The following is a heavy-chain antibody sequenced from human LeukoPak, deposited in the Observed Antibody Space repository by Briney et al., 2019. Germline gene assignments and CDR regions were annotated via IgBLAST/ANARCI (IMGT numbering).Heavy chain of an antibody. Sequence: SETLSLTCTVSGGSISSSSYYWGWIRQPPGKGLEWIGSIYYSGSTYYNPSLKSRVTISVDTSKNQFSLKLSSVTAADTAVYYCARGSWELLYRLLDYWGQGTLVTVSS. CDR3: ARGSWELLYRLLDY. J-gene: IGHJ4*02. CDR2: IYYSGST. CDR1: GGSISSSSYY. V-gene: IGHV4-39*01. D-gene: IGHD1-26*01.